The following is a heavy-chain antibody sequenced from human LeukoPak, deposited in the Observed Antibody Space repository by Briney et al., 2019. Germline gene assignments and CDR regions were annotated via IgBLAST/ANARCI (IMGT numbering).Heavy chain of an antibody. J-gene: IGHJ5*02. Sequence: GGSLRLSCAASRFTFSSYGMHWVRQAPGKGLEWVSSISSSSSYIYYADSVKGRFTISRDNAKNSLYLQMNSLRAEDTAVYYCARDVFHYYGSGSYSWGQGTLVTVSS. CDR1: RFTFSSYG. CDR2: ISSSSSYI. CDR3: ARDVFHYYGSGSYS. D-gene: IGHD3-10*01. V-gene: IGHV3-21*01.